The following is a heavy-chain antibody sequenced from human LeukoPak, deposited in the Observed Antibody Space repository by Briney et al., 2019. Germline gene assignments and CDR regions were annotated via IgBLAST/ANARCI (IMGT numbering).Heavy chain of an antibody. J-gene: IGHJ4*02. CDR2: ISSSSSYI. D-gene: IGHD2-15*01. Sequence: KAGGSLRLSCAASGFTFSSYSMNWVRQAPGKGLEWVPSISSSSSYIYYADSVKGRFTISRDNAKNSLYLQMNSLRAEDTAVYYCARRYCSGGSCHPPDYWGQGTLVTVSS. CDR3: ARRYCSGGSCHPPDY. CDR1: GFTFSSYS. V-gene: IGHV3-21*01.